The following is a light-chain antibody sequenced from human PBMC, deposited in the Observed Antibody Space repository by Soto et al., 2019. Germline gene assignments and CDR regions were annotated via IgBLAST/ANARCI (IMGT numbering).Light chain of an antibody. CDR1: SSNIKTNG. J-gene: IGLJ2*01. Sequence: QSVLAQPPSASGTPGQTVTISCSGGSSNIKTNGVSWYQQVPGAAPKLRIYSNSQRPSGAPDRLSGSKSGTSATLAISGLQSDHEGTYHCSTWDDSLNGLIFGGRTKLTVL. CDR3: STWDDSLNGLI. CDR2: SNS. V-gene: IGLV1-44*01.